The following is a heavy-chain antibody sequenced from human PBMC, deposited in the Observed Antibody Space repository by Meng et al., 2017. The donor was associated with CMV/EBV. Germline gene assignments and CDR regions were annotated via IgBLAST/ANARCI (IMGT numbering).Heavy chain of an antibody. J-gene: IGHJ6*02. CDR3: ASGGLGLGYCSSTSCSYYYGMDV. Sequence: SVKVSCKASVGTFSSYSISWVRQAPGQGLEWMGGIIPILGIANYAQKFQGRVTITADKSTSTAYMELSSLRSEDTAVYYCASGGLGLGYCSSTSCSYYYGMDVWGQGTMVTVSS. CDR2: IIPILGIA. CDR1: VGTFSSYS. D-gene: IGHD2-2*01. V-gene: IGHV1-69*10.